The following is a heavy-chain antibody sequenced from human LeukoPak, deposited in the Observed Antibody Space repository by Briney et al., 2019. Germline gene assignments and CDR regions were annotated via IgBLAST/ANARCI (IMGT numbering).Heavy chain of an antibody. CDR1: GGSISSGDYY. D-gene: IGHD5-12*01. J-gene: IGHJ4*02. CDR3: ARASDYAPYPFDY. Sequence: SETLSLTCTVSGGSISSGDYYWSWIRQPPGKGLEWIGYIYYSGSTYYNPSLKNRVTISVDTSKNQFSLKLSSVTATDTAVYYCARASDYAPYPFDYWGQGTLVTVSS. V-gene: IGHV4-30-4*08. CDR2: IYYSGST.